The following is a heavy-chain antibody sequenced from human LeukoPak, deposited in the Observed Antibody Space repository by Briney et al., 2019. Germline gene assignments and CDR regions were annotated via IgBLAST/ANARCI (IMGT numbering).Heavy chain of an antibody. J-gene: IGHJ4*02. D-gene: IGHD3-22*01. Sequence: ASVKVSCKASGYTFTNYAMNWVRQAPGQGLECMGWINTNTGNPTYAQGFTGRFVFSLDTSVSTAYLQISSLKAEDTAVYYCARDPNHYYDSSGYYGDYWGQGTLVTVSS. V-gene: IGHV7-4-1*02. CDR2: INTNTGNP. CDR3: ARDPNHYYDSSGYYGDY. CDR1: GYTFTNYA.